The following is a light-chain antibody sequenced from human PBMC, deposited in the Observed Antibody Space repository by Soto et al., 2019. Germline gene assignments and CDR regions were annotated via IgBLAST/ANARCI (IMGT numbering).Light chain of an antibody. CDR3: SSYTSSNTLEV. J-gene: IGLJ1*01. CDR1: SRDVGGSNY. Sequence: QSVLIQPASVSGSAGQSITISCTGTSRDVGGSNYVSWYQHHPHRAPKLLIYEVNHRPSGVSSRFSGSKSGNTASLTISGLQAEDEADYYCSSYTSSNTLEVFGVGTKVTVL. CDR2: EVN. V-gene: IGLV2-14*01.